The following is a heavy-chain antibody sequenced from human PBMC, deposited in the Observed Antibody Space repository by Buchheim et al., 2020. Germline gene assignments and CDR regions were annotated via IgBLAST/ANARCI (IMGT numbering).Heavy chain of an antibody. CDR1: GGSFSGFY. V-gene: IGHV4-34*01. J-gene: IGHJ6*02. CDR3: ATRSCSSRACSRSRRDYYYGMDV. D-gene: IGHD2-2*01. CDR2: INHSGGT. Sequence: QVQLQQWGAGLLKPSGTLSLTCAVSGGSFSGFYWSWFRQSPERGLEWIGEINHSGGTNYNPSLKSRVIIPVDTPNNQFSLSLTSVTGADTAVYYCATRSCSSRACSRSRRDYYYGMDVWGQGTT.